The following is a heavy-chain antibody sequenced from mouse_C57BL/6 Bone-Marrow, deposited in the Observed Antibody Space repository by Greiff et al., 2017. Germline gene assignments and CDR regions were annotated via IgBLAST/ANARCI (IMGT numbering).Heavy chain of an antibody. V-gene: IGHV1-64*01. J-gene: IGHJ3*01. CDR3: ARGPLGLFAY. D-gene: IGHD3-3*01. CDR2: IHPNSGST. Sequence: VQLQESGPELVKPGASVKLSCKASGYTFTSYWMHWVKQRPGQGLEWIGMIHPNSGSTNYNEKFKSKATLTVDKSSSTAYMQLSSLTSEDSAVYYCARGPLGLFAYWGQGTLVTVSA. CDR1: GYTFTSYW.